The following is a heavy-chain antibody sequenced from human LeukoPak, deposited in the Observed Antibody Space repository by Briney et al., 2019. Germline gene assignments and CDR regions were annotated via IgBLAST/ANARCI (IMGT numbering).Heavy chain of an antibody. CDR3: AKGGDIVVVPDYFGMDV. D-gene: IGHD2-2*01. J-gene: IGHJ6*02. CDR2: VSGTGGTT. CDR1: GFTFKDYA. Sequence: GGSLRLSCAASGFTFKDYAMNWVSQAPGKGLELVSSVSGTGGTTYYADSVKGRFTISRDNSKNTLYLQMNSLRAEDTAVYSCAKGGDIVVVPDYFGMDVWGQGTTVTVSS. V-gene: IGHV3-23*01.